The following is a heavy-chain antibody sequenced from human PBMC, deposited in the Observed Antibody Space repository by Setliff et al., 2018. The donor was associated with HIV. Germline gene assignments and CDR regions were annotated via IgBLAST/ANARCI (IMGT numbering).Heavy chain of an antibody. V-gene: IGHV3-9*01. Sequence: SLKISCVGSGFNIEEYAMAWVRQVPGKGLEWVSSISWNSVKIDYADFVKGRFTISRDNAKNSLFLQVNSLRTEDTVFYFCAKHWRIESDNSDAFDIWGQGTLVTVSS. CDR3: AKHWRIESDNSDAFDI. J-gene: IGHJ3*02. CDR2: ISWNSVKI. D-gene: IGHD1-20*01. CDR1: GFNIEEYA.